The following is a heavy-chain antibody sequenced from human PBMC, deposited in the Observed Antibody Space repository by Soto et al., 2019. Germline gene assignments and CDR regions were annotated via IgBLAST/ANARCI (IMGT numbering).Heavy chain of an antibody. CDR3: ARHQPEPYYYGSGSYPRNWFDP. D-gene: IGHD3-10*01. Sequence: PGESLKISCKGSGYSFTSYWISWVRQMPGKGLEWMGRIDPSDSYTNYSPSFQGHVTISADKSISTAYLQWSSLKASDTAMYYCARHQPEPYYYGSGSYPRNWFDPWGQGTLVTVSS. V-gene: IGHV5-10-1*01. J-gene: IGHJ5*02. CDR2: IDPSDSYT. CDR1: GYSFTSYW.